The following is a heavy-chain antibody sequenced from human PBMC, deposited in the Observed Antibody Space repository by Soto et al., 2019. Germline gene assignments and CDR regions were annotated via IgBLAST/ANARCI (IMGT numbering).Heavy chain of an antibody. D-gene: IGHD3-10*01. CDR2: VNPNNGDT. Sequence: QVQLVQSGAELKKPGASVKVSCKASGYTFSNYDMNWVRQATGQGPEGIGWVNPNNGDTGYAQKFQGRVTLTTDISTTTAFMELTSLRSEDTDIYYCAKVTRKGSAIDFDYWGQGTLITVSS. V-gene: IGHV1-8*01. CDR1: GYTFSNYD. J-gene: IGHJ4*02. CDR3: AKVTRKGSAIDFDY.